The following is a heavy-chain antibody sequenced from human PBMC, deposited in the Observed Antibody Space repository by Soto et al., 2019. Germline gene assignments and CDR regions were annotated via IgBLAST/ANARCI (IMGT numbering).Heavy chain of an antibody. D-gene: IGHD4-17*01. CDR2: IIPILGIA. CDR1: GGSFSSYT. CDR3: ARAFTVTTAFDI. Sequence: SVKVSCKASGGSFSSYTISWVRQAPGQGLEWMGRIIPILGIANYAQKFQGRVTITADKSTSTAYMELSSLRSEDTAVYYCARAFTVTTAFDIWGQGTMVTVSS. V-gene: IGHV1-69*02. J-gene: IGHJ3*02.